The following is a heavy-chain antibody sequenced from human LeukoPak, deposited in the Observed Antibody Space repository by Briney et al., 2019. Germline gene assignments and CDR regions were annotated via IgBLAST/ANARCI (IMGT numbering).Heavy chain of an antibody. J-gene: IGHJ3*02. Sequence: ASVKVSCKASGYTFTSYYMHWVRQAPEQGLEWMGIINPSGGSTSYAQKFQGRVTMTRDTSTSTVYMELSSLRSEDTAVYYCARVVGAHDAFDIWGQGTMVTVSS. D-gene: IGHD1-26*01. CDR3: ARVVGAHDAFDI. V-gene: IGHV1-46*01. CDR1: GYTFTSYY. CDR2: INPSGGST.